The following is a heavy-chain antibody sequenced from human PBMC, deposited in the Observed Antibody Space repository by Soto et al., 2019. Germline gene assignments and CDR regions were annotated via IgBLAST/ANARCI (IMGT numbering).Heavy chain of an antibody. CDR3: ARGYCSGGSCYAGWFDP. CDR2: ISYSGST. J-gene: IGHJ5*02. D-gene: IGHD2-15*01. CDR1: GGSISSGRYY. V-gene: IGHV4-31*03. Sequence: QVQLQESGPGLVKPSQILSLTCTVSGGSISSGRYYCSWIRQHPGKGLEWIGYISYSGSTSYNPSLKSRVTISVDTSKNHFSLELNSVTAADTAVYYCARGYCSGGSCYAGWFDPWGQGTLVTVSS.